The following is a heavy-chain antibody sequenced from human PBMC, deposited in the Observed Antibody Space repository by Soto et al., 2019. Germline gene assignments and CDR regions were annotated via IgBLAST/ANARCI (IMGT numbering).Heavy chain of an antibody. J-gene: IGHJ6*02. Sequence: EVQMVESGGGVLQPGRSLRLSCGASGFTFDDYAMHWVRQAPGKGLEWVSGISWNSARIDYADSVKGRFTVSRDNAKNSMYLQMNMLRAEDTALYFCAKDILFGETSYYYGMDVWGQGTTVNVSS. V-gene: IGHV3-9*01. CDR3: AKDILFGETSYYYGMDV. D-gene: IGHD3-10*01. CDR2: ISWNSARI. CDR1: GFTFDDYA.